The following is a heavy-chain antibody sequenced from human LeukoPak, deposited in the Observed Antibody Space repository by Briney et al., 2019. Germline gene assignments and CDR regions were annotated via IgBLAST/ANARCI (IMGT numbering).Heavy chain of an antibody. CDR1: GSTFSSYG. D-gene: IGHD3-3*01. Sequence: GGSLRLSCAASGSTFSSYGMHWVRQAPGKGLEWVAFIRYDGSNKYYADSVKGRFTISRDNSKNTLYLQMNSLRAEDTAVYYCAKTLRSGPNIWGQGTMVTVSP. J-gene: IGHJ3*02. CDR3: AKTLRSGPNI. CDR2: IRYDGSNK. V-gene: IGHV3-30*02.